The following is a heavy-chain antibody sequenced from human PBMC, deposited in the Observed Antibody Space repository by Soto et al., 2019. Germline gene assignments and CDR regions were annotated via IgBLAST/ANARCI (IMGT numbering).Heavy chain of an antibody. J-gene: IGHJ6*02. Sequence: SETLSLTCVVYGGSFSGIYWSWIRQPPGKGLEWIGEINHSGSTNYSPSLESRVTISLDTSNNQFSLKLSSVTAADTAVYYCARAPGYSYPYSAYSYYYGMDVWGQGTTVTVSS. CDR1: GGSFSGIY. CDR2: INHSGST. CDR3: ARAPGYSYPYSAYSYYYGMDV. D-gene: IGHD5-18*01. V-gene: IGHV4-34*01.